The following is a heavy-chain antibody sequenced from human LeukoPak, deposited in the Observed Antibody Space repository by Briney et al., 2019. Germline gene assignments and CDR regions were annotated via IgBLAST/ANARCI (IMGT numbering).Heavy chain of an antibody. J-gene: IGHJ4*02. CDR2: IYYSGST. V-gene: IGHV4-39*07. Sequence: SETLSLTCTVSGGSISSSSYYWGWIRQPPGKGLVRIGSIYYSGSTYYNPSLKSRVTISVDTSKNQFSLKLSSVTAADTAVYYCATEKGFGESYIDYWGQGTLVTVSS. D-gene: IGHD3-10*01. CDR3: ATEKGFGESYIDY. CDR1: GGSISSSSYY.